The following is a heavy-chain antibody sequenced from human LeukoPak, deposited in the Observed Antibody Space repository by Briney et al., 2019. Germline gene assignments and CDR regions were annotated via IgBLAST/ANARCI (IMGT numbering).Heavy chain of an antibody. Sequence: RTSETLSLTCAVYGGSFSGYYWGWIRQPPGKGLEWIGSIYYSGSTYYNPSLKSRVTISVDTSKNQLSLKLSSVTAADTAVYYCARQRLDCSGGSCYSYYYYYMDVWGKGTTVTISS. CDR2: IYYSGST. V-gene: IGHV4-39*01. CDR3: ARQRLDCSGGSCYSYYYYYMDV. CDR1: GGSFSGYY. J-gene: IGHJ6*03. D-gene: IGHD2-15*01.